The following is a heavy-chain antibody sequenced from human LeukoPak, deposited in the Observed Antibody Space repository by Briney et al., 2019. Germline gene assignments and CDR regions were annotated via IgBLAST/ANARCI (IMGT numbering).Heavy chain of an antibody. CDR1: GYSFTSYW. J-gene: IGHJ4*02. Sequence: GESLKISCKGSGYSFTSYWIDWVRQMPGKGLEWMGIIYPGDSDTRYSPSFQGQVTISADKSISTAYLQWSSLKASDTAMYYCARMIGLGEVSPYFDYWGQGTLVTVSS. CDR3: ARMIGLGEVSPYFDY. CDR2: IYPGDSDT. D-gene: IGHD3-16*02. V-gene: IGHV5-51*01.